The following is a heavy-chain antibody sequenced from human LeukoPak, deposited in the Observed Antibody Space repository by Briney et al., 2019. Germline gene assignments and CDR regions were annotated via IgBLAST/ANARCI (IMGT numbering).Heavy chain of an antibody. CDR1: GFTVSSNY. V-gene: IGHV3-66*02. CDR2: VYIDGSI. CDR3: AREGGSGYCSTTSCSLDV. D-gene: IGHD2-2*01. J-gene: IGHJ6*04. Sequence: GGSLRLSCAASGFTVSSNYITWVRQAPGKGLEWVSDVYIDGSIRYADSVKGRFTTSRDNSKNTVYLQMNTLRAEDTAVYYCAREGGSGYCSTTSCSLDVWGKGTTGTVSS.